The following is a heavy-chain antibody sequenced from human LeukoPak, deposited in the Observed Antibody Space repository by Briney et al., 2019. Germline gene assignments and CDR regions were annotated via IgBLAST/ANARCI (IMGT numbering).Heavy chain of an antibody. CDR3: ARLLTNYYDSSASSFDY. V-gene: IGHV3-7*01. Sequence: GGSLRLSCAASGFTFSSNWMSWVRQAPGKGLEWVANIKQDGSEKYYVDSVKGRFTISRDNAKNSLYLQMNSLRAEDTAVYYCARLLTNYYDSSASSFDYWGQGTLVTVSS. D-gene: IGHD3-22*01. CDR1: GFTFSSNW. J-gene: IGHJ4*02. CDR2: IKQDGSEK.